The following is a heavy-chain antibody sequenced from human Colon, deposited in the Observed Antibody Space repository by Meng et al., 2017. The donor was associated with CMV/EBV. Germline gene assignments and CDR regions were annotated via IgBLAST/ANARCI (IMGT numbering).Heavy chain of an antibody. CDR2: IYQSGTT. CDR3: AKESPLARAPFDL. CDR1: GFTFSNHA. J-gene: IGHJ4*02. Sequence: GESLKISCVVSGFTFSNHAMSWVRQAPQKGLEWVAVIYQSGTTYYADSVRGRFTISRDNSKNTLYLQMDSLRSEDTAVYFCAKESPLARAPFDLWGQGTPVTVSS. V-gene: IGHV3-53*05. D-gene: IGHD3-9*01.